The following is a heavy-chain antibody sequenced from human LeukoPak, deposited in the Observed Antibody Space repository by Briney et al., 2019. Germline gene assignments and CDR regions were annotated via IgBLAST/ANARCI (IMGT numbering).Heavy chain of an antibody. CDR2: INHSGST. CDR3: ARLPTAAGTPLFDY. Sequence: SETLSLTCAVYGGSFSGYYWSRLRTPPGKGLEWIGEINHSGSTNYNPSLKSRVTISVDTSKNQFSLKLSSVTAADTAVYYCARLPTAAGTPLFDYWGQGTLVTVSS. CDR1: GGSFSGYY. V-gene: IGHV4-34*01. J-gene: IGHJ4*02. D-gene: IGHD6-13*01.